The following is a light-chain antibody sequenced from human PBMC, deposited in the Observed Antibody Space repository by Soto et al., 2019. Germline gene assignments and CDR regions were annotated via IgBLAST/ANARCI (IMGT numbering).Light chain of an antibody. CDR3: QSYDSSLSASVV. V-gene: IGLV1-40*01. J-gene: IGLJ2*01. CDR1: SSNIGAGYD. Sequence: QSVLTQPPSVSGAPGQRVTISCTGSSSNIGAGYDVHWYQLLPGTAPKLLIYANNNRPSGVPDRFSGSRFGTSASLAITGLQAEDEADYYCQSYDSSLSASVVFGGGTKLTVL. CDR2: ANN.